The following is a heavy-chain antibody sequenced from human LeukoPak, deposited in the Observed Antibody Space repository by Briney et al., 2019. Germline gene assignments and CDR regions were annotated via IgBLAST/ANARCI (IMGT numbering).Heavy chain of an antibody. J-gene: IGHJ6*03. CDR3: AREDSGSYYNYYYFYMDV. CDR1: GGSISSYY. V-gene: IGHV4-59*01. CDR2: IYYSGST. Sequence: PSETLSLTCTVSGGSISSYYWSWIRQPPGKGLERIGYIYYSGSTNYNPALKSRVTISVDTSKNQFSLKLSSVTAADTAVYYCAREDSGSYYNYYYFYMDVWGKGTTVTISS. D-gene: IGHD3-10*01.